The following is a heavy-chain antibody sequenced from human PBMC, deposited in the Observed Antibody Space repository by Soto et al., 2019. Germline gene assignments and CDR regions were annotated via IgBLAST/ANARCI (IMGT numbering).Heavy chain of an antibody. V-gene: IGHV4-59*01. D-gene: IGHD4-17*01. CDR2: IYYGGSP. CDR3: ARNIYGDYAFHS. J-gene: IGHJ4*02. Sequence: SETLSLTCSVSSGSSSIYYWSWIRQPPGKALEWIGYIYYGGSPNYNPSLQSRVTISVDTSKNQLSLRLSSVTAADTAVYYCARNIYGDYAFHSWGQGTLVTVSS. CDR1: SGSSSIYY.